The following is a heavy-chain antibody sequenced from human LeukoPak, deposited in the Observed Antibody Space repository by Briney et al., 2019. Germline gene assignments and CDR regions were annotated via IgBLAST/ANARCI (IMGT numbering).Heavy chain of an antibody. J-gene: IGHJ3*02. CDR3: ARGPMVRGVIITPHAFDI. CDR1: GYTFTSYG. Sequence: ASVKVSCKASGYTFTSYGISWVRQAPGQGLEWMGWISAYNGNTNYAQKFQGRVTITADESTSTAYMELSSLRSEDTAVYYCARGPMVRGVIITPHAFDIWGQGTMVTVSS. D-gene: IGHD3-10*01. CDR2: ISAYNGNT. V-gene: IGHV1-18*01.